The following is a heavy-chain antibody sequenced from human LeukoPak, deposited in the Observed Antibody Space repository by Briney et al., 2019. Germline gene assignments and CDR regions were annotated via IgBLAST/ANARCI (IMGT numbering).Heavy chain of an antibody. CDR3: ARHRYYYRSGSYYGAPYYMDV. J-gene: IGHJ6*03. D-gene: IGHD3-10*01. V-gene: IGHV4-34*01. CDR2: INHSGST. Sequence: SETLSLTCAVYGGSFSGYYWSWIRQPPGKGLEWIGEINHSGSTNYNPSLKSRATISVDTSRNQFSLKLSSVTAADTAVYYCARHRYYYRSGSYYGAPYYMDVWGKGTTVTISS. CDR1: GGSFSGYY.